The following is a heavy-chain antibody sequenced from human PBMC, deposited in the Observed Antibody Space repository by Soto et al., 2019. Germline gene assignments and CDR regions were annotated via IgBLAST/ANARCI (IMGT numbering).Heavy chain of an antibody. Sequence: QVQLLQSGAEVKKPGSSVRVSCEASGGTFRTYAISWVRQAPGQGLEWMGEIIPIFGTVNYAQNCQGRVTITADESTTTVYMDLRSLRSEDTAVYYCAKGAVAGTPTSYYYYGMDVWGQGTKVTVS. CDR2: IIPIFGTV. J-gene: IGHJ6*02. D-gene: IGHD6-19*01. CDR3: AKGAVAGTPTSYYYYGMDV. V-gene: IGHV1-69*13. CDR1: GGTFRTYA.